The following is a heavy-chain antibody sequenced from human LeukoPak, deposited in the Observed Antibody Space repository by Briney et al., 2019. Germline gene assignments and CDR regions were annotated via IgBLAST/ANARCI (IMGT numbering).Heavy chain of an antibody. CDR2: ISGSGATT. D-gene: IGHD2-21*02. CDR3: AKANPGAWYSFFDF. J-gene: IGHJ4*02. Sequence: GGSLRLSCAASGFSFSNFAMSWVRQAPGKGLEWVAAISGSGATTYYGDSVKGRSTISRDNSNITLYLGMHSLRAEDTAVYYCAKANPGAWYSFFDFWGLGTLVTVAS. V-gene: IGHV3-23*01. CDR1: GFSFSNFA.